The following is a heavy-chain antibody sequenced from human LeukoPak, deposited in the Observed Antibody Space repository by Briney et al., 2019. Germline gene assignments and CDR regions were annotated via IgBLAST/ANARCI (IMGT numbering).Heavy chain of an antibody. Sequence: GGSLRLSCAASGFTFSSYGMHWVRQAPGKGLEWVAVISYDGSNKYYADSVKGRFTISRDNSKNTLYLQMNSLRAEDTAVYYCAKDLSSLAVPGYYGMDVWGQGTTVTVSS. CDR1: GFTFSSYG. CDR2: ISYDGSNK. J-gene: IGHJ6*02. D-gene: IGHD6-19*01. CDR3: AKDLSSLAVPGYYGMDV. V-gene: IGHV3-30*18.